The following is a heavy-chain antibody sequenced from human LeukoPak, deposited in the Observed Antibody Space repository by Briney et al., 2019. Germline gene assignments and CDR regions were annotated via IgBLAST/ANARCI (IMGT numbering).Heavy chain of an antibody. CDR1: GGSFSSGSYY. V-gene: IGHV4-61*02. J-gene: IGHJ4*02. CDR3: ARRGDVERIFDY. D-gene: IGHD3-10*01. Sequence: SETLSLTCTVSGGSFSSGSYYWSWIRQPAGKGLEWIGRIYTSGITNYNPSLKSRVTISVDTSKNQFSLKLSSVTAADTAVYYCARRGDVERIFDYWGQGTLVTVSS. CDR2: IYTSGIT.